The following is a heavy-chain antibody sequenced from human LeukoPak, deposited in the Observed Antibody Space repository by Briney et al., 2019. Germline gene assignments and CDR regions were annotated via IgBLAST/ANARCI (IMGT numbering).Heavy chain of an antibody. D-gene: IGHD4-17*01. J-gene: IGHJ6*03. CDR3: ARQGASYGDYVWGYYYMDV. Sequence: SETLSLTCAVYGGSFSGYYWSWIRQPPGKGLEWIGEINHSGSTNYNPSLKSRVTISVDTSKNQFSLKLSSVTAADTAVYYCARQGASYGDYVWGYYYMDVWGRGTTVIVSS. CDR1: GGSFSGYY. CDR2: INHSGST. V-gene: IGHV4-34*01.